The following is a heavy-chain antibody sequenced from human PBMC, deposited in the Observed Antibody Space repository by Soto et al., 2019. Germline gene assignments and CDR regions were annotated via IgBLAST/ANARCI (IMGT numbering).Heavy chain of an antibody. CDR3: ARQGIVVVVAATRPGWFDP. CDR1: GGSISSSSYY. Sequence: SETLSLTCTVSGGSISSSSYYWGWIRQPPGKGLEWIGSIYYSGSTYYNPSLKSRVTISVDTSKNQFSLKLSSVTAADTAVYYCARQGIVVVVAATRPGWFDPWGQGTLVTVSS. D-gene: IGHD2-15*01. J-gene: IGHJ5*02. V-gene: IGHV4-39*01. CDR2: IYYSGST.